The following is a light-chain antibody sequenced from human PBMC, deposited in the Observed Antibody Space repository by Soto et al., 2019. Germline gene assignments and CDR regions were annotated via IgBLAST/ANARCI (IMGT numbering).Light chain of an antibody. Sequence: QSVLTQPPSVSGXPXXXXTXSCTXSSXXIGAGYDVHWYQQLPGTAPKLLIYDNNNRPSGVPDRFSGSKSGTSASLAITGLQAEDEADYYCQSYDSSLSGWVFGGGTKLTVL. V-gene: IGLV1-40*01. CDR1: SXXIGAGYD. CDR2: DNN. CDR3: QSYDSSLSGWV. J-gene: IGLJ3*02.